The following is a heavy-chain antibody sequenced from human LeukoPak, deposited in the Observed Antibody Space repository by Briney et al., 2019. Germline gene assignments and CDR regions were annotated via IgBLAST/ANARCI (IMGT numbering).Heavy chain of an antibody. V-gene: IGHV3-48*01. CDR3: ASSPNYYYYYYMDV. Sequence: PGGSLRLSCAASGFTFSSYSMNWVRQAPGKGLEWVSYISSSSSTIYYADSVKGRFTISRDNAKNSLYLRMNSLRAEDTAVYYCASSPNYYYYYYMDVWGKGTTVTVSS. J-gene: IGHJ6*03. CDR2: ISSSSSTI. CDR1: GFTFSSYS.